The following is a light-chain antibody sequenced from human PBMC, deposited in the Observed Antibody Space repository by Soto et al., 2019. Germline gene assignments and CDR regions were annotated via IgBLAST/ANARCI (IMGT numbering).Light chain of an antibody. V-gene: IGKV3-20*01. CDR2: GAS. Sequence: EIVLTQSPGTLSLSPVERATLSCRASQRVSGNYLAWYQQKPGQARRPLIYGASSRATGIPDRFSGSGSGTDFTLTISSLQPEDFATYYCQQANSFSFTFGQGTRLEIK. J-gene: IGKJ5*01. CDR3: QQANSFSFT. CDR1: QRVSGNY.